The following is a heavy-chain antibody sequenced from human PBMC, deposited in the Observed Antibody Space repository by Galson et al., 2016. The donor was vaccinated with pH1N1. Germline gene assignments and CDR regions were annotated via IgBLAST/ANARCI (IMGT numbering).Heavy chain of an antibody. Sequence: SLRLSCAASGFTFSRYAMSWVRQAPGKGLEWVSGIRSSGGKTYSADSVKGRLTISRDNSKNTLYLQMNSLRVEDTAIYFCAKDPAMAVSVYFDYWGQGILVTVSA. D-gene: IGHD6-19*01. CDR2: IRSSGGKT. CDR1: GFTFSRYA. J-gene: IGHJ4*02. V-gene: IGHV3-23*01. CDR3: AKDPAMAVSVYFDY.